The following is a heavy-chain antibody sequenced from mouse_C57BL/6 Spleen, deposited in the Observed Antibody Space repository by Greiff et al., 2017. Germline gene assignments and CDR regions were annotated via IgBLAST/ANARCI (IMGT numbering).Heavy chain of an antibody. V-gene: IGHV1-26*01. CDR2: INPNYGGT. CDR1: GYTFTDYY. D-gene: IGHD3-3*01. J-gene: IGHJ4*01. Sequence: VQLQQSGPELVKPGASVKISCKASGYTFTDYYMNWVKQSHGKSLEWIGDINPNYGGTSYNQKFKGKATLTVDKSSSTAYMELRSLTSEDSAVYYCARGTNYYAMDYWGQGTSGTVSS. CDR3: ARGTNYYAMDY.